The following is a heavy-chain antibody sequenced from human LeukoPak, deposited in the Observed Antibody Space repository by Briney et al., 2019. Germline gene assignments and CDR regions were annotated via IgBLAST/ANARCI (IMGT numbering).Heavy chain of an antibody. CDR2: ISSSGNTI. CDR3: ARDQNFYGSGRGFDP. Sequence: GGSLRLSCAASAFSFSDYYLTWIRQAPGKGLEWISYISSSGNTINYADSAKGRFTISRDNAKNSLYLQMNSLRAEDTAIYYCARDQNFYGSGRGFDPWGQGTLVTVSS. CDR1: AFSFSDYY. D-gene: IGHD3-10*01. V-gene: IGHV3-11*04. J-gene: IGHJ5*02.